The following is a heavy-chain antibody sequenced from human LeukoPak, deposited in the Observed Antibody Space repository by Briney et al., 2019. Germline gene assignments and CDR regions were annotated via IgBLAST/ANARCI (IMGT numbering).Heavy chain of an antibody. CDR1: GFTFSTYE. CDR2: ISSSGSTI. CDR3: AKVGRHTVTTSSYD. Sequence: GGSLRLSCAASGFTFSTYEMNWVRQAPGKGLEWVSYISSSGSTIYYADSVKGRFTISRDNSKNALYLQMNSLRAEDTAVYYCAKVGRHTVTTSSYDWGQGTLVTVSS. V-gene: IGHV3-48*03. D-gene: IGHD4-17*01. J-gene: IGHJ4*02.